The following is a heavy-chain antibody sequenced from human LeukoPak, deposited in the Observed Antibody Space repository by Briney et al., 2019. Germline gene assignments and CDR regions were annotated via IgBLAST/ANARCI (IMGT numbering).Heavy chain of an antibody. CDR3: ARGLDFDY. V-gene: IGHV4-39*06. CDR2: IYDSGST. J-gene: IGHJ4*02. D-gene: IGHD3-22*01. Sequence: NPSETLSLTCTVSGGSIRSSYYYWGWIRQPPGKGLEWIGSIYDSGSTYYNPSLKSRVTISVDTSKNQFPLKLSSVTAADTAVYYCARGLDFDYWGRGTLVTVSS. CDR1: GGSIRSSYYY.